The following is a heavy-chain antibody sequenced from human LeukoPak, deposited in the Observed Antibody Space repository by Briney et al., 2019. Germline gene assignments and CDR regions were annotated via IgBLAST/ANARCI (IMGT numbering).Heavy chain of an antibody. CDR3: AKEADYSSSWTDY. D-gene: IGHD6-13*01. CDR2: ISWNSGNL. V-gene: IGHV3-9*01. CDR1: GFTFYDYA. Sequence: PGRSLRLSCAASGFTFYDYAMHWVRQAPGKGLEWVSGISWNSGNLAYADSVKGRFTISRDNAKNSLYLQMNSLRAEDTALYYCAKEADYSSSWTDYWGQGTLVTVSS. J-gene: IGHJ4*02.